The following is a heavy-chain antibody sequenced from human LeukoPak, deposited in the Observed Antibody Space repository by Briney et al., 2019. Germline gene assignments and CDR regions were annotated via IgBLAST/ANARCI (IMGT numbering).Heavy chain of an antibody. CDR3: AREIKYYYDSSGYEF. D-gene: IGHD3-22*01. CDR2: ISAYNGNT. CDR1: GYTFTSYG. V-gene: IGHV1-18*01. Sequence: ASVKVSCKASGYTFTSYGISWVRQAPGQGLEWMGWISAYNGNTNYAQKLQGRVTMTTDTSTSTAHTELRSLRSDDTAVYYCAREIKYYYDSSGYEFWGQGTMVTVSS. J-gene: IGHJ3*01.